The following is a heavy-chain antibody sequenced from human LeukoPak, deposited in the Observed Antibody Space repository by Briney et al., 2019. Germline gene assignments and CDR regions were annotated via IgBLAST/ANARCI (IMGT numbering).Heavy chain of an antibody. CDR3: ARGRIAVAGDLFDY. D-gene: IGHD6-19*01. CDR1: GFTFSRYS. V-gene: IGHV3-21*01. CDR2: ISGISTYI. Sequence: GGSLRLSCAASGFTFSRYSVNWVRQAPGKGLEWVSSISGISTYIYYADSLKGRFTISRDNAKNSLYLQMNSLRAEDTAVYYCARGRIAVAGDLFDYWGQGTLVSVSS. J-gene: IGHJ4*02.